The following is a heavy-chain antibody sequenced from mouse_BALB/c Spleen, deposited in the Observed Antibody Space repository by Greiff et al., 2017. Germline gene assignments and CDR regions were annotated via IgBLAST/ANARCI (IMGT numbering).Heavy chain of an antibody. CDR2: ISSGSSTI. V-gene: IGHV5-17*02. CDR3: ARSGGLRRFDY. D-gene: IGHD2-4*01. CDR1: GFTFSSFG. Sequence: DVMLVESGGGLVQPGGSRKLSCAASGFTFSSFGMHWVRQAPEKGLEWVAYISSGSSTIYYADTVKGRFTISRDNPKNTLFLQMTSLRSEDTAMYYCARSGGLRRFDYWGQGTTLTVSS. J-gene: IGHJ2*01.